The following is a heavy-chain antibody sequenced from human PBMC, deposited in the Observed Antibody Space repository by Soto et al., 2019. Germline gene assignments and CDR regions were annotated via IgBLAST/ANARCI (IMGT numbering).Heavy chain of an antibody. J-gene: IGHJ4*02. CDR3: ARLSLYGDYGYYFDY. D-gene: IGHD4-17*01. V-gene: IGHV4-30-4*01. CDR1: GGSISSGDYY. CDR2: IYYSGST. Sequence: SETLSLTCTVSGGSISSGDYYWSWIRQPPGKGLEWIGYIYYSGSTYYNPSLKSRVTISVDTSKNQFSLKLSSVTAADTAVYYCARLSLYGDYGYYFDYWGQGTLVTVSS.